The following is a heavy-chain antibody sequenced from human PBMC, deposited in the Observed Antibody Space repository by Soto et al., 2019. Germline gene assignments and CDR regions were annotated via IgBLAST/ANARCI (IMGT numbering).Heavy chain of an antibody. D-gene: IGHD3-22*01. V-gene: IGHV4-30-4*01. J-gene: IGHJ3*02. Sequence: NPSETLSLTCTVSGGSISSGDYYWRWIRQPPGKGLEWIGYIYYSGSTYYNPSLKSRVTISVDTSKNQFSLKLSSVTAADTAVYYCARAIGYYDSSGYYGAFDIWGQGTMVT. CDR2: IYYSGST. CDR3: ARAIGYYDSSGYYGAFDI. CDR1: GGSISSGDYY.